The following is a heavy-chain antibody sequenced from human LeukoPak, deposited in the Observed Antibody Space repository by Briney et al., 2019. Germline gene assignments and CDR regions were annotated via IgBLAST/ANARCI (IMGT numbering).Heavy chain of an antibody. J-gene: IGHJ4*02. CDR1: GLDFSSYS. D-gene: IGHD6-6*01. CDR3: AKDLDSSSRRLGYFDY. CDR2: ITPSSDTL. V-gene: IGHV3-48*01. Sequence: GGSLRLSCTASGLDFSSYSMNWVRQAPGKGLEWVSYITPSSDTLYYAESVKGRFTISRDNSKNTLYLQMNSLRAEDTAVYYCAKDLDSSSRRLGYFDYWGQGTLVTVSS.